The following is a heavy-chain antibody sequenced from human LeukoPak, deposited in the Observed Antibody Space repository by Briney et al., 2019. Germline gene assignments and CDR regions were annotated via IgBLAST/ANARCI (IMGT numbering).Heavy chain of an antibody. J-gene: IGHJ6*03. CDR2: IYPSGSA. V-gene: IGHV4-4*07. CDR1: VGSISGYY. Sequence: PSETLSLTCTVSVGSISGYYRSWVRQRVGKGLEWIGRIYPSGSATYNPSLKSRVTMSVDTSKNQFSLKLSSVTAADTAVYYCARDTRTPLRYCSSTSCYSGYYYMDVWGKGTTVTVSS. CDR3: ARDTRTPLRYCSSTSCYSGYYYMDV. D-gene: IGHD2-2*02.